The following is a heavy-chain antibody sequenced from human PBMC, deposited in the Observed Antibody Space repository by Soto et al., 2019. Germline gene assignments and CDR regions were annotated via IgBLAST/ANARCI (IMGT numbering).Heavy chain of an antibody. V-gene: IGHV1-2*04. D-gene: IGHD6-6*01. CDR2: INPNSVAT. J-gene: IGHJ6*02. CDR1: AYIFTDYY. Sequence: QVQLVQSGAEVRKPGASVKVSCKASAYIFTDYYMHWVRQAPGQGLEWMGWINPNSVATNYAQKFQGWVTMTRDTSIHTVYMELSRLKSGDTAVYYCARERETRIASPFPLGYYYYGMDVWGQGTTVTVSS. CDR3: ARERETRIASPFPLGYYYYGMDV.